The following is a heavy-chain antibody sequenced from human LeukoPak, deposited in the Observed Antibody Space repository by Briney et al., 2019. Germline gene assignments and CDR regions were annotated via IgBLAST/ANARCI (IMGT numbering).Heavy chain of an antibody. D-gene: IGHD1-26*01. V-gene: IGHV3-48*03. CDR2: ISSSGSTI. Sequence: PGGSLRLSCAASGFTFSSYEMNWVRQAPGKGLEWVSYISSSGSTIYYADSVKGRFTISRDNAKNSLYLQMNSLRAEDTAVYYCAREGGSYLFGMDVWGKGTTVTISS. CDR1: GFTFSSYE. J-gene: IGHJ6*03. CDR3: AREGGSYLFGMDV.